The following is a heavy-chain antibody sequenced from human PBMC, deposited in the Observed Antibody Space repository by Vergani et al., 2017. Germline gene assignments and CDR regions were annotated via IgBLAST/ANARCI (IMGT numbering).Heavy chain of an antibody. CDR3: ASDTHRGQRADR. Sequence: QVQLQESGPGLVKSSETLSLTCSVSFDSIRNLYCNWIRQPPGNGLEWIGSIYYSENTNYNPSLKTRVNISVDTSKNQFSLTLTSVTAADTAVYYCASDTHRGQRADRWGQGILVTVTS. J-gene: IGHJ5*02. CDR1: FDSIRNLY. CDR2: IYYSENT. D-gene: IGHD2-15*01. V-gene: IGHV4-59*11.